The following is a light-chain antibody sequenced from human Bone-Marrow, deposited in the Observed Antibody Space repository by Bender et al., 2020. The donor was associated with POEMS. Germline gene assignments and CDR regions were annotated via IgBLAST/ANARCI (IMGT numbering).Light chain of an antibody. CDR3: SSYASISTVL. Sequence: QSALTQPASVSGSPGQSITISCTGTSSDVGGYAYVAWYQQHPDKAPKVLIYDVNERPSGVSDRFSGSKSGNTASLTISGLQAEDEADYYCSSYASISTVLYGGGTKLTVL. CDR2: DVN. V-gene: IGLV2-14*03. J-gene: IGLJ2*01. CDR1: SSDVGGYAY.